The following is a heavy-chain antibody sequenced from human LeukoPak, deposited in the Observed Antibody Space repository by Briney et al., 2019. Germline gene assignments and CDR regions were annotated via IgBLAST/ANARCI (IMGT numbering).Heavy chain of an antibody. J-gene: IGHJ4*02. CDR2: IYYSGST. D-gene: IGHD6-13*01. CDR3: ARDSSTWYRLDC. V-gene: IGHV4-39*02. CDR1: GGSISSSSYY. Sequence: SETLSLTCTVSGGSISSSSYYWGWIRQPPGKGLEWIGSIYYSGSTYYNPSLKSRVTISVDTSKNQFSLKLSSVTAADTAVYYCARDSSTWYRLDCWGQGTLVTVSS.